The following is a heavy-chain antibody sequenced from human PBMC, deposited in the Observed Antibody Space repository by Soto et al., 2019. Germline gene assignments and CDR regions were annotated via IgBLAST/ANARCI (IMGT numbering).Heavy chain of an antibody. CDR1: GYTFTSYA. CDR3: ARAEEYSSTGYGMDV. D-gene: IGHD6-6*01. V-gene: IGHV1-3*01. Sequence: ASVKVSCKASGYTFTSYAMHWVRQAPGQRLEWMGWINAGNGNTKYSQKFQGRVTITRDTSASTAYMELSSLRSEDTAVYYCARAEEYSSTGYGMDVWGQGTTVTVSS. CDR2: INAGNGNT. J-gene: IGHJ6*02.